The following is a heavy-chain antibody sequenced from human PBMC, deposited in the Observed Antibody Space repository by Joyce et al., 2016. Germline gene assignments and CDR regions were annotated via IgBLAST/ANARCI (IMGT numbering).Heavy chain of an antibody. V-gene: IGHV3-21*01. CDR2: ISGTSYYI. CDR1: GSTFSSSS. J-gene: IGHJ6*02. CDR3: ARGGISSYYAMDV. Sequence: CEASGSTFSSSSMSWFRQAPGKGLEWVAAISGTSYYIFHAETVRGRFTVSRDNAKKTLYLQMNSLRAEDSAGFYCARGGISSYYAMDVWGQGTTVTVSS. D-gene: IGHD3-16*01.